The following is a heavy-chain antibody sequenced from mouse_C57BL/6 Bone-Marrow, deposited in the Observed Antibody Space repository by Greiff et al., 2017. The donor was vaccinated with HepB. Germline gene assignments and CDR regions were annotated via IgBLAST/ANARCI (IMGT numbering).Heavy chain of an antibody. J-gene: IGHJ1*03. CDR1: GYTFTSYG. D-gene: IGHD1-1*01. CDR3: ARHGSSYRYFDV. Sequence: VKLLESGAELARPGASVKLSCKASGYTFTSYGISWVKQRTGQGLEWIGEIYPRSGNTYYNEKFKGKATLTADKSSSTAYMELRSLTSEDAAVYFCARHGSSYRYFDVWGTGTTVTVSS. CDR2: IYPRSGNT. V-gene: IGHV1-81*01.